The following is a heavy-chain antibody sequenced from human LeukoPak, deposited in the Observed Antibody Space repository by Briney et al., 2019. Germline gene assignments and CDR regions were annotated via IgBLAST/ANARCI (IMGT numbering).Heavy chain of an antibody. D-gene: IGHD2-21*02. V-gene: IGHV1-2*02. CDR2: INPNSGGT. CDR1: GYTFTGYY. Sequence: ASVKVSCKASGYTFTGYYTHWVRQAPGQGLEWMGWINPNSGGTNYAQKFQGRVTMTRDTSISTAYMELSRLRSDDTAVYYCARDLRVVTAIISDAFDIWGQGTMVTVSS. CDR3: ARDLRVVTAIISDAFDI. J-gene: IGHJ3*02.